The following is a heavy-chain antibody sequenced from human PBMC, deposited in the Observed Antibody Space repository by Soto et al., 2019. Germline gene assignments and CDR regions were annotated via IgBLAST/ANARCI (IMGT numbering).Heavy chain of an antibody. CDR3: ARREMVTRDSFDL. J-gene: IGHJ3*01. Sequence: VQLVESGGGLVKPGGSLRLSCEGSGFTFIAYTMNWVRQSPGKGLEWVSSISPRSDSVFHPESVKGRFTISRDNAKDSVYLHMNSLSVEDTALYFCARREMVTRDSFDLWGRGTMVTVSS. CDR2: ISPRSDSV. V-gene: IGHV3-21*02. CDR1: GFTFIAYT. D-gene: IGHD2-8*01.